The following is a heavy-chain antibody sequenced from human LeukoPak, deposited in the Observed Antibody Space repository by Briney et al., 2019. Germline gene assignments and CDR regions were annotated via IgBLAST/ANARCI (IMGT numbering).Heavy chain of an antibody. CDR1: GYSFTDYW. J-gene: IGHJ4*02. CDR2: IYPVDSDA. Sequence: PGESLKISCKASGYSFTDYWIGWVRQMPGKGLEWMAIIYPVDSDARYTYSPSFQGQVTISADKSISTAYLQWSSLKASDTAMYYCARSTSGSFDYWGQGTPVTVSS. V-gene: IGHV5-51*03. D-gene: IGHD3-10*01. CDR3: ARSTSGSFDY.